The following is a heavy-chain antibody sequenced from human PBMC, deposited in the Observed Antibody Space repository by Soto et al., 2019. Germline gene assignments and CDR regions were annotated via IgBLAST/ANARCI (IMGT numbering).Heavy chain of an antibody. J-gene: IGHJ6*02. D-gene: IGHD3-3*01. CDR1: GGSISSNRSY. Sequence: PSETLSLTCNVSGGSISSNRSYWAWIRQPPGKGLEWIGRISHRGNTYYNPSLHTRVTISLDKSKNQFSLKLSSVTAADTAVYYCARGDYDFWSGFSEGMDVWGPGTTVTVSS. CDR2: ISHRGNT. CDR3: ARGDYDFWSGFSEGMDV. V-gene: IGHV4-39*01.